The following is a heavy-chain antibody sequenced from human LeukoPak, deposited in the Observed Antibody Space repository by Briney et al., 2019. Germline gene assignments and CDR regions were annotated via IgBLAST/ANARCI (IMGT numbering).Heavy chain of an antibody. J-gene: IGHJ4*02. V-gene: IGHV4-59*08. CDR3: ARHSLNYGDPLDY. Sequence: SETLSLTCTVSGGSIRSYYWSWIRQPPGKGLEWIGNIYNSGSTNYNPSLKSRVTKSLDTSKNQFSLKLSSVTAADTALYYCARHSLNYGDPLDYWGPGTLVTVSS. CDR2: IYNSGST. CDR1: GGSIRSYY. D-gene: IGHD4-17*01.